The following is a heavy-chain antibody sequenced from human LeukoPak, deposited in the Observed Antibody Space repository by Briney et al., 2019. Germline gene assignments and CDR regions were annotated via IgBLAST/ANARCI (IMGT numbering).Heavy chain of an antibody. CDR2: IYSGGST. J-gene: IGHJ4*02. V-gene: IGHV3-66*01. Sequence: SGGSLRLSCAASGFTVSSNYMSRVRQAPGKGLEWVSVIYSGGSTYYADSVKGRFTISRDNSKNTLYLQMNSLRAEDTAVYYCARVGSRYYDSSGYYSLFYWGQGTLVTVSS. CDR1: GFTVSSNY. D-gene: IGHD3-22*01. CDR3: ARVGSRYYDSSGYYSLFY.